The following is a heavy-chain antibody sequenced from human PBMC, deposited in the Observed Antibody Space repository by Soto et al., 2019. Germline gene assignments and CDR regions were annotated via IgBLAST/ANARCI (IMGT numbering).Heavy chain of an antibody. J-gene: IGHJ6*03. V-gene: IGHV3-64*01. CDR2: ISNNGAHT. D-gene: IGHD6-13*01. CDR3: ARRGYGSRWPNVYMDV. Sequence: EAQLVESGGGLVQPGGSLRLSCAASGFTFSNYEMHWVRQAPGKGLEYVSGISNNGAHTDYAKSVKGRFTISRDNSENTLYLRMGSLRAEDMALYYCARRGYGSRWPNVYMDVWGKGPTVTVSS. CDR1: GFTFSNYE.